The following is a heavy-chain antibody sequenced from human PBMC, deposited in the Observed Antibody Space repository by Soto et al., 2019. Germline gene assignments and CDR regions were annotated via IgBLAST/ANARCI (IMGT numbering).Heavy chain of an antibody. Sequence: TSETLSLTCSVYGAFLSGYYWSWIRQSPGKGLEWIGEIHHSGRTHYNPSLKSRLTFSIDESQTQFYMMLTSVTAADTALYFCERGHSTSGYDSWGQGSLVTVSS. CDR1: GAFLSGYY. J-gene: IGHJ4*02. CDR2: IHHSGRT. V-gene: IGHV4-34*01. CDR3: ERGHSTSGYDS. D-gene: IGHD6-6*01.